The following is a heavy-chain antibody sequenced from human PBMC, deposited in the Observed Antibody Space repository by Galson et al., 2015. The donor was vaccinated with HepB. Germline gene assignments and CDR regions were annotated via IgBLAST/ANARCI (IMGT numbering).Heavy chain of an antibody. V-gene: IGHV3-33*01. J-gene: IGHJ4*02. Sequence: SLRLSCAASGFTFSNYVMHWVRQAPGKGPEWVAVIWYDGRNKYYADSVRGRFTISRDNSKNTLYLRMDSLRAEDTAVYYCARVRSPYYDFWSGPGYWGQGTLVTVSS. CDR1: GFTFSNYV. D-gene: IGHD3-3*01. CDR2: IWYDGRNK. CDR3: ARVRSPYYDFWSGPGY.